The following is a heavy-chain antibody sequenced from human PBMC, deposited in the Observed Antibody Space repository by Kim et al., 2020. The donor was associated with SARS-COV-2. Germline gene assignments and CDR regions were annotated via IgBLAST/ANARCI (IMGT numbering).Heavy chain of an antibody. D-gene: IGHD3-10*01. V-gene: IGHV4-34*01. CDR2: INHSGST. CDR1: GGSFSGYS. Sequence: SETLSLTCAVYGGSFSGYSWSWIRQPPGKGLEWIGEINHSGSTNYNPSLKSRVTISVDTSKNQFSLKLSSVTAADTAVYYCARGGRYYGSGSYRPAYYYGMDVWGQGTRVTVPS. J-gene: IGHJ6*02. CDR3: ARGGRYYGSGSYRPAYYYGMDV.